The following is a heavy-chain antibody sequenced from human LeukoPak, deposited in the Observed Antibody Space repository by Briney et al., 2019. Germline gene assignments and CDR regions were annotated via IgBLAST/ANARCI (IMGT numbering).Heavy chain of an antibody. Sequence: TPSETLSLTCAVSGYSISSGYYWGWIRRPPGKGLEWIGSLYHSGSTYYNPSLMSRVTISVDTSKNQFSLKLSSVTAADTAVYYCARIPVTGMGYFQHWGQGTLVTVSS. V-gene: IGHV4-38-2*01. J-gene: IGHJ1*01. CDR2: LYHSGST. CDR1: GYSISSGYY. CDR3: ARIPVTGMGYFQH. D-gene: IGHD6-19*01.